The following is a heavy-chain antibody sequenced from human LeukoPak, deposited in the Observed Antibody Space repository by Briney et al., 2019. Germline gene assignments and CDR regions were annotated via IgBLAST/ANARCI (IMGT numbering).Heavy chain of an antibody. J-gene: IGHJ4*02. Sequence: GGSLRLSCAASGFTFSDSYMSWIRQAPGKGLEWVSYISGSGSTIYYADSVKGRFTISRDNAKNSLHLQMNSLRAEDTAVYYSAREEGGKTYWGQGTLVTVSS. CDR3: AREEGGKTY. V-gene: IGHV3-11*01. CDR1: GFTFSDSY. D-gene: IGHD1-26*01. CDR2: ISGSGSTI.